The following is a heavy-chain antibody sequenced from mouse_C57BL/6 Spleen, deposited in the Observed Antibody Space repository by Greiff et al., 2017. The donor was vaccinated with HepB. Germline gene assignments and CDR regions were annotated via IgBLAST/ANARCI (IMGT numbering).Heavy chain of an antibody. D-gene: IGHD1-1*01. CDR2: INPNNGGT. V-gene: IGHV1-26*01. Sequence: EVKLQQSGPELVKPGASVKISCKASGYTFTDYYMNWVKQSHGKSLEWIGDINPNNGGTSYNQKFKGKATLTVDKSSSTAYMELRSLTSEDSAVYYCARSGYGSSYTDYWGQGTTLTVSS. J-gene: IGHJ2*01. CDR3: ARSGYGSSYTDY. CDR1: GYTFTDYY.